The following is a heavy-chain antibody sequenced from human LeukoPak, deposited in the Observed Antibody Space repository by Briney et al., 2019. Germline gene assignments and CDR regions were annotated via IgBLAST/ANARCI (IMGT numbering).Heavy chain of an antibody. CDR3: ARDRLTTVTTFHFDY. CDR2: IWSDSTNK. D-gene: IGHD4-17*01. Sequence: GGSLRVSCAESGFTFSIYAMHWVRQAPGKGLERVAVIWSDSTNKYYADSVRGRFTISRDNSKSTLYLQMSSLRAEDTAMYYCARDRLTTVTTFHFDYWGQGTLVTVSS. V-gene: IGHV3-33*01. CDR1: GFTFSIYA. J-gene: IGHJ4*02.